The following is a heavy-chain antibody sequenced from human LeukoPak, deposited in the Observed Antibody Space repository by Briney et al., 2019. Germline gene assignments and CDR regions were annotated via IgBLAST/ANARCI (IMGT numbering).Heavy chain of an antibody. CDR3: VRGTGY. CDR2: ISSNGDNT. Sequence: GGSLRHSCSVSGFTFSTYVMHWVRQAPGKGLEYVSAISSNGDNTYYADSVEGRFTISRDNSKNTLYLQMSSLRADDTAVYYCVRGTGYWGQGTLVTVSS. V-gene: IGHV3-64D*06. CDR1: GFTFSTYV. J-gene: IGHJ4*02.